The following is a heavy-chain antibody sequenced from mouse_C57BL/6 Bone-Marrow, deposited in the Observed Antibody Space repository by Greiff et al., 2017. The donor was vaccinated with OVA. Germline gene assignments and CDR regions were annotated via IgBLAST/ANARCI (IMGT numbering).Heavy chain of an antibody. CDR1: GYTFTSYW. D-gene: IGHD2-3*01. CDR3: ARDGYYEEYAMDY. J-gene: IGHJ4*01. V-gene: IGHV1-69*01. Sequence: VQLQQPGAELVMPGASVKLSCKASGYTFTSYWMHWVKQRPGQGLEWIGEIDPSDSYTNYNQKFKGKSTLTVDKSSSTAYMQLSSLTSEDSAVDYCARDGYYEEYAMDYWGQGTSVTVSS. CDR2: IDPSDSYT.